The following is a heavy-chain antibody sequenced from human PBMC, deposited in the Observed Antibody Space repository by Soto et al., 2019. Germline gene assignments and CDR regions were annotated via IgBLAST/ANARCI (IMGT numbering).Heavy chain of an antibody. CDR2: IRIKPRGYTT. CDR3: VRSTDHNTHFYMDV. V-gene: IGHV3-72*01. Sequence: EVQLVESGGGLVQPGGSLRLSCAASGFTFSDHYMDWVRQAPGKGLEWIGRIRIKPRGYTTEYAASVTGRFTISRDDSQKSLYLQMNSLKTEDTAMYFCVRSTDHNTHFYMDVWGNGIMVTVSS. CDR1: GFTFSDHY. J-gene: IGHJ6*03. D-gene: IGHD1-1*01.